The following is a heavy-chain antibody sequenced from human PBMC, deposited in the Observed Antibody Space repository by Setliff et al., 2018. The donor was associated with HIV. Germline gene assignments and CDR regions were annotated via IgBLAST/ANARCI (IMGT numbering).Heavy chain of an antibody. CDR2: INTRSGST. V-gene: IGHV1-46*01. Sequence: ASVKVSCKASGYTFTSYYMHWVRQAPGQGLEWMGIINTRSGSTSYEQNFQGRLTMTRDTSTSTVYMELSSLRSDDTAVYYCARDNDYGDYRVPFDYWGQGTLVTVSS. J-gene: IGHJ4*02. CDR3: ARDNDYGDYRVPFDY. CDR1: GYTFTSYY. D-gene: IGHD4-17*01.